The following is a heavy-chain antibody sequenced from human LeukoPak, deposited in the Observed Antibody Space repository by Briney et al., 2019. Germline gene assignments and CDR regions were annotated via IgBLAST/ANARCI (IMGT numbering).Heavy chain of an antibody. CDR2: IIPIFGTA. D-gene: IGHD6-13*01. J-gene: IGHJ4*02. CDR1: GGTFSSYA. CDR3: ARGLHYSSSWYPGGPFDY. V-gene: IGHV1-69*13. Sequence: GASVNVSCKASGGTFSSYAISWVRQAPGQGLEWMGGIIPIFGTANYAQKFQGRVTIAADESTSTAYMELSSLRSEDTAVYYCARGLHYSSSWYPGGPFDYWGQGTLVTVSS.